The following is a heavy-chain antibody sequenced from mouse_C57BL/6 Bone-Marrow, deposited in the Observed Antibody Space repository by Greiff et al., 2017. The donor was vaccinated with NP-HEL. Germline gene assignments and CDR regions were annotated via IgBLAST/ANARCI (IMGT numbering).Heavy chain of an antibody. CDR3: ARRYDKRTSFDY. Sequence: EVQLQQSGPELVKPGASVKISCKASGYTFTDYYMNWVQQSHGKSLEWIGDINPNNGGTSYNQQFKGKATLTVDKSSSTAYMELRSLTSEDSAVYNYARRYDKRTSFDYWGQGATLTVSS. CDR2: INPNNGGT. CDR1: GYTFTDYY. D-gene: IGHD2-10*02. V-gene: IGHV1-26*01. J-gene: IGHJ2*01.